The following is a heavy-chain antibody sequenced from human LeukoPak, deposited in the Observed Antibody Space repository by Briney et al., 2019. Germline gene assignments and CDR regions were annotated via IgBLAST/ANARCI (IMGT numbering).Heavy chain of an antibody. V-gene: IGHV4-39*07. CDR1: GGSISSSSYY. CDR3: ARGRGVIGVDNWFDP. D-gene: IGHD3-10*01. Sequence: SETLSLTCTVSGGSISSSSYYWGWIRQPPGKGLEWIGSIYYSGSTYYNPSLKSRATISVDTSKNQFSLKLSSVTAPDTAVYYCARGRGVIGVDNWFDPWGQGTLVTVSS. CDR2: IYYSGST. J-gene: IGHJ5*02.